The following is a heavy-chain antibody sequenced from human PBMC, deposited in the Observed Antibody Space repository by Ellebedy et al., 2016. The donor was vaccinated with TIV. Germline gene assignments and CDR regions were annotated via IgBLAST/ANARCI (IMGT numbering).Heavy chain of an antibody. CDR3: ARDREGGSYSFDY. CDR1: GYTFTNHG. CDR2: ISGGYGST. V-gene: IGHV1-3*01. Sequence: ASVKVSCKASGYTFTNHGIHWVRQAPGQRLEWMGWISGGYGSTKYSQKFQGRVTITRDTAAGTAYMELTSLRFEDTAVYYCARDREGGSYSFDYWGQGTLVTVSS. D-gene: IGHD1-26*01. J-gene: IGHJ4*02.